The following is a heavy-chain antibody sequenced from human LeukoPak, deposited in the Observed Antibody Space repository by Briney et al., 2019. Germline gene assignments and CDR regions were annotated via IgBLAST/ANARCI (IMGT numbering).Heavy chain of an antibody. CDR1: GSSFTSYW. CDR2: IYPGDSDT. V-gene: IGHV5-51*01. J-gene: IGHJ4*02. CDR3: ARQVDCSGGSCYEDY. Sequence: GESLKISCKGSGSSFTSYWIGWVRQMPGKGLEWMGIIYPGDSDTRYSASFQGQVTISADKSISTAYLQWSSLKASDTAMYYCARQVDCSGGSCYEDYWGQGTLVTVSS. D-gene: IGHD2-15*01.